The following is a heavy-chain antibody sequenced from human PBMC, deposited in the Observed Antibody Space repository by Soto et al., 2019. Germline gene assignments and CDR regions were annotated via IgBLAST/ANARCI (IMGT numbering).Heavy chain of an antibody. CDR1: GDSIGGIGR. CDR3: ARTDTVGYYPP. CDR2: IYHTGTT. D-gene: IGHD3-3*01. J-gene: IGHJ5*02. Sequence: PSDTVSLTSAVSGDSIGGIGRGAWSRQAPGRGLEWIESIYHTGTTYYTPSLESRVTISVDTSKNQFSLRLTSVTAAASAVYFCARTDTVGYYPPFGQGTLVTVSP. V-gene: IGHV4-38-2*01.